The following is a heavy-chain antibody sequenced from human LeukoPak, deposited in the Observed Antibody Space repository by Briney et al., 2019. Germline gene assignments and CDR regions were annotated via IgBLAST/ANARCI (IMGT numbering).Heavy chain of an antibody. CDR1: GLTFSSYS. CDR3: ARGRGYDGSYYYYGFFDY. CDR2: IGSSSTYI. D-gene: IGHD3-22*01. J-gene: IGHJ4*01. V-gene: IGHV3-21*01. Sequence: GGPRRLSCEASGLTFSSYSMNWVRQAPGKGLEWVSSIGSSSTYIYHADAVNDCVIKGRDNSKNTLYIQTNSLGDEDTAVYYCARGRGYDGSYYYYGFFDYWGHRTLVTVSS.